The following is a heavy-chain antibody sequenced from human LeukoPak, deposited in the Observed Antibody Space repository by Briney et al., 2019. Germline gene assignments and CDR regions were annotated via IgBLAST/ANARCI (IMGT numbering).Heavy chain of an antibody. V-gene: IGHV1-8*01. J-gene: IGHJ4*02. CDR1: RYTFTSHD. CDR3: TVGPPNWGFDY. Sequence: ASVKVSCKASRYTFTSHDINWVRQATGQGFEWMGWMSPNGGNTGYAQRFQGRVAMTRNTSISTAYMELSSLRSEDTAVYYCTVGPPNWGFDYWGQGTLVTVSS. D-gene: IGHD7-27*01. CDR2: MSPNGGNT.